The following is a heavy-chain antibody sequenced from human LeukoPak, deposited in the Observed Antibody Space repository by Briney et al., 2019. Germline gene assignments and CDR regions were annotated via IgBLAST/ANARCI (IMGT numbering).Heavy chain of an antibody. D-gene: IGHD2-15*01. CDR3: ARGYHFYCSGSSCYFDY. CDR1: GDSVSSNSAA. V-gene: IGHV6-1*01. CDR2: TYYRSKWYN. Sequence: SQTLSLTCAISGDSVSSNSAAWNWIRQSPSRGLEWLGRTYYRSKWYNDYAVSVKSRITINPDTSKNQFSLQLNSVTPEDTAVYYCARGYHFYCSGSSCYFDYWGQGTLVTVSS. J-gene: IGHJ4*02.